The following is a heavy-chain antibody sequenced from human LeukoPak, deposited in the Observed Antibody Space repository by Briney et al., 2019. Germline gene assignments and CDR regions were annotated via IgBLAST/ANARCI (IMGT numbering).Heavy chain of an antibody. CDR2: ISRGGDEI. CDR1: GFSFSSYE. CDR3: ARDPWGTHAY. J-gene: IGHJ4*02. Sequence: PGGSLRLSCAASGFSFSSYEMNWVRQAPGKGPQWISYISRGGDEIYYADSVKGRFTVSRDNAKNSLYLQMNSLRAEDTAIYYCARDPWGTHAYWGQGTLVTVSS. V-gene: IGHV3-48*03. D-gene: IGHD3-16*01.